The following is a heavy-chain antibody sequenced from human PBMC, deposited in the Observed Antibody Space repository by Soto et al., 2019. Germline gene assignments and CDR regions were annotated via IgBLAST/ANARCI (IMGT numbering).Heavy chain of an antibody. V-gene: IGHV3-15*01. CDR2: IKSKDDGQTI. CDR3: NKGLLFDY. Sequence: GGSLRLSFAGSGFTFSNAWMSCVRQAPGKGLEWVGRIKSKDDGQTIEYADTETGRFTISRDDSKKKAYMQMNSMKTEDTAVYYCNKGLLFDYWGQGTLVTVSS. J-gene: IGHJ4*02. CDR1: GFTFSNAW. D-gene: IGHD2-21*01.